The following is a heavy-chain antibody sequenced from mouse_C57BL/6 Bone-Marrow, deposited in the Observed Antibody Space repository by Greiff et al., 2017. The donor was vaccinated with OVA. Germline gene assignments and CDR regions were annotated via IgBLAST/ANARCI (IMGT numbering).Heavy chain of an antibody. J-gene: IGHJ1*03. Sequence: EVQVVESGTVLARPGASVKMSCKTSGYTFTSYWMHWVKQRPGQGLEWIGAIYPGNSDTSYNQKFKGKAKLTAVTSASTAYMELSSLTNEDSAVYYCTREGWLLLSRYFDVWGTGTTVTVSS. CDR1: GYTFTSYW. V-gene: IGHV1-5*01. D-gene: IGHD2-3*01. CDR3: TREGWLLLSRYFDV. CDR2: IYPGNSDT.